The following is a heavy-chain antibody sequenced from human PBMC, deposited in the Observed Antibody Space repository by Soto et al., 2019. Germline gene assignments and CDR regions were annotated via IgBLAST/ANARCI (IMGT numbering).Heavy chain of an antibody. V-gene: IGHV4-39*02. CDR3: ARENESPYYYGSGRRYNWFDP. Sequence: PSETLSLTCTVSGGSISSSSYYWVWIRQPPGKGLEWIGSIYYSGTTYYNPSLKSRVTISVDTSKNQFSLKLSSVTAADTAVYYCARENESPYYYGSGRRYNWFDPRGQGTLVTVSS. CDR1: GGSISSSSYY. D-gene: IGHD3-10*01. J-gene: IGHJ5*02. CDR2: IYYSGTT.